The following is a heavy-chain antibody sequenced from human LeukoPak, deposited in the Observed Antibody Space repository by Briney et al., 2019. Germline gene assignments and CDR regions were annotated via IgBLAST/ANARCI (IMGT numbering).Heavy chain of an antibody. CDR3: ARDAGKSQVEVAGSGFFDP. Sequence: TSQTLSLTCTVSGGSITSGGYYWTWIRQVPGKGLEWIGYTYYSGSTYYNPSLKSRVTISVDTSKNQFSLRLTSVTAADTAVYYCARDAGKSQVEVAGSGFFDPWGQGTLVTVSS. CDR1: GGSITSGGYY. J-gene: IGHJ5*02. V-gene: IGHV4-31*03. CDR2: TYYSGST. D-gene: IGHD6-19*01.